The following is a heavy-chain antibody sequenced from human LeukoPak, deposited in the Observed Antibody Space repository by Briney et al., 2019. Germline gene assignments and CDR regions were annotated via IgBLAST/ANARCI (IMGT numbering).Heavy chain of an antibody. Sequence: PGGSLRLSCAASGFTFSSYAMSWVRQAPGKGLEWVANIKQDGSEKYYVDSVKGRFTISRDNAKNSLYLQMNSLRAEDTAVYYCVKYVWGYYFDYWGQGTLVTVTS. J-gene: IGHJ4*02. CDR2: IKQDGSEK. CDR1: GFTFSSYA. CDR3: VKYVWGYYFDY. D-gene: IGHD3-16*01. V-gene: IGHV3-7*01.